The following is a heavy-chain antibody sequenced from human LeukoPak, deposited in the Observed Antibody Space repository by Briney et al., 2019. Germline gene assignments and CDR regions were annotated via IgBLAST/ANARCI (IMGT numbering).Heavy chain of an antibody. CDR2: ISSGGSTI. J-gene: IGHJ6*02. CDR3: ARDRRRDCSTCGMDV. CDR1: GFRFSDFY. Sequence: GGSLRLSCTASGFRFSDFYMSWIRPAPGKGLEWISYISSGGSTIYYADSVKGRFTISRDNAKHSLYLQMNSLGADDTAIYYCARDRRRDCSTCGMDVRGQGTTVTVSS. D-gene: IGHD2-2*01. V-gene: IGHV3-11*01.